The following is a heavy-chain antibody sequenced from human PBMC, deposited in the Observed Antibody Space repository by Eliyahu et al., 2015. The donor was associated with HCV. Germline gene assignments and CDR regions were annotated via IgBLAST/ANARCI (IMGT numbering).Heavy chain of an antibody. CDR1: GFSLSSDGVG. J-gene: IGHJ4*02. CDR2: IYSDEDK. D-gene: IGHD3-10*01. CDR3: THVLSRGFGELFDY. V-gene: IGHV2-5*02. Sequence: QISLKESGPTLVEPTQTLTLTCAFSGFSLSSDGVGVGWIRQPPGKALEWLGIIYSDEDKRYSPSLRGRLTIIRDTSKDHVVLTMTSLDPGDTATYFCTHVLSRGFGELFDYWGQGALVTVSS.